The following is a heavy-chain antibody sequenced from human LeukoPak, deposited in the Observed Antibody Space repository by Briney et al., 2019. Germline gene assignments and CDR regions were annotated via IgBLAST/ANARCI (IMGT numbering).Heavy chain of an antibody. V-gene: IGHV7-4-1*02. CDR1: GYTFTSYA. D-gene: IGHD2-2*01. CDR2: INTNTGNP. CDR3: ARLRYCSSTSCPAWDYYYYYMDV. Sequence: ASEKVSCEASGYTFTSYAMNWVRQAPGQGLEWMGWINTNTGNPTYAQGFTGRFVFSLDTPVSTAYLQISSLKAEDTAVYYCARLRYCSSTSCPAWDYYYYYMDVWGKGTTVTVSS. J-gene: IGHJ6*03.